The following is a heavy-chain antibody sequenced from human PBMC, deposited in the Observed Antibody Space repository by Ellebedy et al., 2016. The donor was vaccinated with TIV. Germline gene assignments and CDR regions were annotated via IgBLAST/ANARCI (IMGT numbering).Heavy chain of an antibody. CDR3: ARDLSITARDYYLDY. D-gene: IGHD6-6*01. Sequence: SLKISXAASGFTFDDYAMHWVRQAPGKGLEWVSGISWNSGTTDYADFVKGRFTISRDNAKNSLYLQMNRLRAGDTAFYYCARDLSITARDYYLDYWGQGTLVTVSS. J-gene: IGHJ4*02. CDR1: GFTFDDYA. V-gene: IGHV3-9*01. CDR2: ISWNSGTT.